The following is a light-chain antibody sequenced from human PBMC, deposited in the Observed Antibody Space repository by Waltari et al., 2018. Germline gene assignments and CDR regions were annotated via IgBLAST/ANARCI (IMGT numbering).Light chain of an antibody. CDR3: FSYTGDTTLYV. V-gene: IGLV2-23*02. J-gene: IGLJ1*01. CDR2: EVN. CDR1: SHDVRNYNL. Sequence: QSALTQPASVSGSPGQSITISCPGTSHDVRNYNLVSRYQQYPGKVPQLIIYEVNKRPSGVSHRFSGSKSRNTASLTISGLQAGDEADYYCFSYTGDTTLYVFGTGTKVTVL.